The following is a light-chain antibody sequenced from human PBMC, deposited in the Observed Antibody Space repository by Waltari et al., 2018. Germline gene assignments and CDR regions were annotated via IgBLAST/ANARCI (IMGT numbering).Light chain of an antibody. V-gene: IGKV3-20*01. CDR2: ASS. J-gene: IGKJ4*01. Sequence: EIVLTQSPGTLSLSPGERATLSCRASQSVHTNYFAWYQHNPGQAPRLLIYASSIRATGTPDRFSGSGSGTDFTLAISRIEPEDFAVYYCQQYDDSRALTFGGGTKVEIK. CDR1: QSVHTNY. CDR3: QQYDDSRALT.